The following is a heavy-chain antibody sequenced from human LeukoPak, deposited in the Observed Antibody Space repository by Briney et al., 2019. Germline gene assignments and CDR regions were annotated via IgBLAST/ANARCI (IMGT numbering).Heavy chain of an antibody. CDR2: IYYSGST. V-gene: IGHV4-30-4*01. CDR3: ARDMVESGSGSTVYFQH. J-gene: IGHJ1*01. D-gene: IGHD3-10*01. CDR1: GGSISSGDYY. Sequence: SETLSLTCTVSGGSISSGDYYWSWIRQPPGKGLEWIGYIYYSGSTYYNPSLKSRVTISVDTSKNQFSLKLSSVTAADTAVYYCARDMVESGSGSTVYFQHWGQGTLVTVSS.